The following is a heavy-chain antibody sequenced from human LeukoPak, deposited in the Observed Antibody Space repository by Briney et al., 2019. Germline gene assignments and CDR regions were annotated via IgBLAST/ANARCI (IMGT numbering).Heavy chain of an antibody. CDR2: IIPILGIA. D-gene: IGHD2-15*01. CDR1: GGTFSSYA. CDR3: ARAVGYCSGGSCYFDY. V-gene: IGHV1-69*04. J-gene: IGHJ4*02. Sequence: ASVKVSCKASGGTFSSYAISWVRQAPGQGLEWMGRIIPILGIANYAQKFQGRVTITADKSTSTAYMELSSLRSEDTAVYYCARAVGYCSGGSCYFDYWGQGTLVTVSS.